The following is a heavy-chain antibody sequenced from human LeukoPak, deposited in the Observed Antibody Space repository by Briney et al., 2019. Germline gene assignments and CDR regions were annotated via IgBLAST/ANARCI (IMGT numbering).Heavy chain of an antibody. CDR2: IIPIFGTA. CDR1: GGTFSSYA. Sequence: GASVKVSCKASGGTFSSYAISWVRQAPGQGLEWMGGIIPIFGTANYAQKFQGRVTNTADKSTSTAYMELSSLRSEDTAVYYCARDGGLYCSGGNCYGGLDYYYYMDVWGKGTTVTVSS. D-gene: IGHD2-15*01. V-gene: IGHV1-69*06. J-gene: IGHJ6*03. CDR3: ARDGGLYCSGGNCYGGLDYYYYMDV.